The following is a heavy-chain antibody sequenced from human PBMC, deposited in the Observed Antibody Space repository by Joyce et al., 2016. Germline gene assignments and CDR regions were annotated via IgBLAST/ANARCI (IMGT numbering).Heavy chain of an antibody. V-gene: IGHV4-4*07. J-gene: IGHJ3*02. Sequence: QVQLQESGPGLVKPSETLSLTCTVSGASITDYYWTWFRQPAGKGLEWIGRIYRSVNIDYNSSLKSRATISEDRSRNQFSLKLTSVTAADTAVYYCARDCSSSGCYLGAFDIWGQGTMVIVSS. CDR3: ARDCSSSGCYLGAFDI. D-gene: IGHD2-2*01. CDR1: GASITDYY. CDR2: IYRSVNI.